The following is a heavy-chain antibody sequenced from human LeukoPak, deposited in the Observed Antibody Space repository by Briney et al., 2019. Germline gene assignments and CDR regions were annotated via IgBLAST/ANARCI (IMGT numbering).Heavy chain of an antibody. CDR1: GGSISSYY. V-gene: IGHV4-59*01. J-gene: IGHJ4*02. Sequence: KPSETLSLTCTVSGGSISSYYWSWIRQPPGKGLEWIGYIYYSGSTNYSPSLKSRVTISVDTSKNQFSLKLSSVTAADTAVYYCARVYCSGGSCPIDYWGQGTLVTVSS. D-gene: IGHD2-15*01. CDR3: ARVYCSGGSCPIDY. CDR2: IYYSGST.